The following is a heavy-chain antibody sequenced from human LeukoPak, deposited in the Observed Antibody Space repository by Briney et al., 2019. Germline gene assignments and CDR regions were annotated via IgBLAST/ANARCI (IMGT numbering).Heavy chain of an antibody. CDR2: ISSSSSYI. V-gene: IGHV3-21*01. D-gene: IGHD3-10*01. CDR3: ARDGNVLLWFGELLYGMDV. Sequence: GGSLRLSCAASGFTFSSYSMNWVRQAPGKGLEWVSSISSSSSYIYYADSVKGRFTISRDSAKNSLYLQMNSLRAEDTAVYYCARDGNVLLWFGELLYGMDVWGQGTTVTVSS. CDR1: GFTFSSYS. J-gene: IGHJ6*02.